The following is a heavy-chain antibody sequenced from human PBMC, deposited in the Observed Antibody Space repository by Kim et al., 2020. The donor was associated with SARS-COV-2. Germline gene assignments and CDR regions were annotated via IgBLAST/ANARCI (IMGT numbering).Heavy chain of an antibody. CDR3: ARHEPPRGGSYAFEI. D-gene: IGHD3-10*01. Sequence: SETLSLTCTVSGGSISSSSYYWGWIRQPPGKGLEWIGSIYYSGSTYYNPSLKSRVTISVDTSKNQFSLKLSSVTAADTAGYYCARHEPPRGGSYAFEIWG. J-gene: IGHJ3*02. CDR1: GGSISSSSYY. CDR2: IYYSGST. V-gene: IGHV4-39*01.